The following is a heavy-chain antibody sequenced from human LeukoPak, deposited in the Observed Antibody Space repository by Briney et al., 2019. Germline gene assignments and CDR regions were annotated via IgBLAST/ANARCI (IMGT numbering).Heavy chain of an antibody. CDR1: GFTFSSYE. CDR3: ASKKTTTYYYDSSGLDH. CDR2: ISSSGSTI. D-gene: IGHD3-22*01. J-gene: IGHJ4*02. Sequence: GGSLRLSCAASGFTFSSYEMSWVRQAPGKGREWVSYISSSGSTIYYADSVKGRFTISRDNAKNSLYLQMNSLRAEDTAVYYCASKKTTTYYYDSSGLDHWGQGTLVTVSS. V-gene: IGHV3-48*03.